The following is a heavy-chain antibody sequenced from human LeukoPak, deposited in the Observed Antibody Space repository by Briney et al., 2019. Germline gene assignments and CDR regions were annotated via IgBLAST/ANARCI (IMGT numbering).Heavy chain of an antibody. CDR3: ARDLITIFGVVIIPSYYFDY. J-gene: IGHJ4*02. Sequence: ASVKVSCKASGYTFTSYDINWVRQATGQGLEWMGWMNPNSGNTGYAQKFQGRVTMTRNTSISTAYMELSSLRSEDTAVYYCARDLITIFGVVIIPSYYFDYWGQGTLVTVSS. CDR2: MNPNSGNT. D-gene: IGHD3-3*01. V-gene: IGHV1-8*01. CDR1: GYTFTSYD.